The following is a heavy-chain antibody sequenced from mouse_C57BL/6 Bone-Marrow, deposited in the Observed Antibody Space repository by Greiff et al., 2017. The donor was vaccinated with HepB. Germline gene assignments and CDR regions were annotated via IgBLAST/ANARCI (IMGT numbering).Heavy chain of an antibody. CDR2: ISSGGSYT. CDR3: ARRGSSGYLYYFDY. J-gene: IGHJ2*01. D-gene: IGHD3-2*02. CDR1: GFTFSSYG. Sequence: DVKLVESGGDLVKPGGSLKLSCAASGFTFSSYGMSWVRQTPDKRLEWVATISSGGSYTYYPDSVKGPFPISRDNAKNTLYLQMSSRKSEDTAMYYCARRGSSGYLYYFDYWGQGTTLTVSS. V-gene: IGHV5-6*02.